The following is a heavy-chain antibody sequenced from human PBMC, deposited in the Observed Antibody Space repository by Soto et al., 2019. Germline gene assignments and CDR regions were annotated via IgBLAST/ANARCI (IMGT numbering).Heavy chain of an antibody. Sequence: QVQLVQSGAEVKKPGSSVKVSCKASGGTFSSYAISWVRQAPGQGFEWMGGIIPIFGTANYAQKFQGRVTITADESTSTAYMELSSLRSEDTAVYYCTLAIFGVVSIPDPENDYWGQGTLVTVSS. J-gene: IGHJ4*02. D-gene: IGHD3-3*01. CDR1: GGTFSSYA. CDR2: IIPIFGTA. V-gene: IGHV1-69*01. CDR3: TLAIFGVVSIPDPENDY.